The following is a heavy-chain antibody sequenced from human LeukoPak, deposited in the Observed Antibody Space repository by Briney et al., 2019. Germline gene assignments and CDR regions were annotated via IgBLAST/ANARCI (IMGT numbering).Heavy chain of an antibody. CDR1: GLTVSSNY. D-gene: IGHD5-18*01. CDR3: ARSRGGYSFTYFFDC. J-gene: IGHJ4*02. V-gene: IGHV3-53*01. CDR2: IYSGGST. Sequence: GGSLRLSCAASGLTVSSNYMSWVRQAPGKGLEWVSVIYSGGSTYYADSVKGRFTISRDNSKNTLYLQMNSLRAEDTAVDYCARSRGGYSFTYFFDCWGQGTLVTVSS.